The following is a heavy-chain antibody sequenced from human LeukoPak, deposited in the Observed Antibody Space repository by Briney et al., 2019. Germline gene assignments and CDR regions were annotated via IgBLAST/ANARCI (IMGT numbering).Heavy chain of an antibody. J-gene: IGHJ4*02. CDR2: ISGDGGST. CDR3: AKSRREYDFWSVYFDY. V-gene: IGHV3-43*02. D-gene: IGHD3-3*01. Sequence: GGSLRLSCAASGFTFDAYAMHWVRQAPGKGLEWVSLISGDGGSTYYADSVRGRFTISRDNSKNSLYLQMNSLRTEDTALYYCAKSRREYDFWSVYFDYWGQGTLVTVSS. CDR1: GFTFDAYA.